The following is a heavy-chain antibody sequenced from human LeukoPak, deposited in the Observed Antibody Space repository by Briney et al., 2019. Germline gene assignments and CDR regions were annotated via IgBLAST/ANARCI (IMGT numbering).Heavy chain of an antibody. CDR3: VSDSGGRSGGDS. Sequence: GGSLRLSXAASGFSFRTFWMHWLRQVPGKGLVWVSRINGDGSSTTYADSAKGRFTISRDNAKNTLYLQMNSLRAEHTAVYYCVSDSGGRSGGDSWGQGTLVTVSS. V-gene: IGHV3-74*01. D-gene: IGHD3-10*01. CDR1: GFSFRTFW. J-gene: IGHJ4*02. CDR2: INGDGSST.